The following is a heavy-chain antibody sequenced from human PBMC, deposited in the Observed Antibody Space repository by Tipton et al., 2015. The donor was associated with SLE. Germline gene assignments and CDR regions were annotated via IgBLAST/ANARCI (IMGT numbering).Heavy chain of an antibody. CDR3: ARGWGSWPYYFDY. CDR1: GGSFSGYY. J-gene: IGHJ4*02. CDR2: IHYSGST. Sequence: TLSLTCAVYGGSFSGYYWSWIRQPPGKGLEWIGYIHYSGSTNYNPSLKSRVTISVDTSKNQFSLKLSTVTAADTAVYYCARGWGSWPYYFDYWGQGTLVTVSS. V-gene: IGHV4-59*01. D-gene: IGHD6-13*01.